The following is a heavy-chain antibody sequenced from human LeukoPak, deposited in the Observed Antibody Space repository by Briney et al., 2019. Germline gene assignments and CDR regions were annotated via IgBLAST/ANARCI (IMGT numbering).Heavy chain of an antibody. J-gene: IGHJ4*02. CDR1: GYTFTSYD. Sequence: ASVKVSCKASGYTFTSYDFNWVRQATGQRPEWMGWMSPNSGDTGYAQKFQDRVTMTRNTSISTAYMELSSLRSDDTAVYYCARGPPNWGYDYWGTGTLVTVSS. CDR2: MSPNSGDT. V-gene: IGHV1-8*01. CDR3: ARGPPNWGYDY. D-gene: IGHD7-27*01.